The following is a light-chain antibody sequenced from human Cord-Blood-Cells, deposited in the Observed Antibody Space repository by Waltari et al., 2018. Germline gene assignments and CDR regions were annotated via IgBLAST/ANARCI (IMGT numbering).Light chain of an antibody. CDR1: SSDSGGYHY. Sequence: QSALTQPSSAPGPPGQTVTISCTGTSSDSGGYHYVSWYQQHPGNAPERLIHEVSKRPSGGPDRFSGSKSGNTASLTVSGLQAEDEADYYCSSYAGSNNYVFGTGTKVTVL. J-gene: IGLJ1*01. CDR2: EVS. V-gene: IGLV2-8*01. CDR3: SSYAGSNNYV.